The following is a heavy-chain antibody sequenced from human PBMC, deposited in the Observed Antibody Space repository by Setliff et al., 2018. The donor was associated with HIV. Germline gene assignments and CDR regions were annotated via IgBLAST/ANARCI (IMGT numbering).Heavy chain of an antibody. CDR3: ARDHVFGSRTGFDP. Sequence: PSETLSLTCAVSGYSISSGFYWGWIRQPPGKGLEWIGSMYHTGSTYYSPSLKSRVTISVDTSKNQFSLRLSSVTAADTAVYYCARDHVFGSRTGFDPWGPGILVTVSS. D-gene: IGHD3-10*01. CDR2: MYHTGST. V-gene: IGHV4-38-2*01. CDR1: GYSISSGFY. J-gene: IGHJ5*02.